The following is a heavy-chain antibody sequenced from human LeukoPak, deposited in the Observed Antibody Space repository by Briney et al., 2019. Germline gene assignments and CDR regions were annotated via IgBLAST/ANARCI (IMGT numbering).Heavy chain of an antibody. Sequence: PGGSLRLSCSTSGFTFSTNAMIWVRQAPGKGLEWVSTIGGHETFYADSVKGRFTISRDNSKNTVYLHMSSLRVEDTAVYYCAKDWIQFNRVYDCFDSWGQGTLVTVSS. CDR1: GFTFSTNA. J-gene: IGHJ4*02. CDR3: AKDWIQFNRVYDCFDS. D-gene: IGHD3-16*01. V-gene: IGHV3-23*01. CDR2: IGGHET.